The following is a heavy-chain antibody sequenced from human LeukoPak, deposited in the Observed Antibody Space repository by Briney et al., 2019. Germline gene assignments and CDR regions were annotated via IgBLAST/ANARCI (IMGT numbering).Heavy chain of an antibody. CDR3: ARERSSSGGHNWFDP. Sequence: SETLSLTCTVSGGYIITSGHYWGWIRQPPGKGLEWIGGVYYTGVTSTNPFFRSRMSISVDTSKNQFSLNLTSVTAADAAVYYCARERSSSGGHNWFDPWGQGTLVTVSS. J-gene: IGHJ5*02. V-gene: IGHV4-39*07. CDR2: VYYTGVT. D-gene: IGHD4-23*01. CDR1: GGYIITSGHY.